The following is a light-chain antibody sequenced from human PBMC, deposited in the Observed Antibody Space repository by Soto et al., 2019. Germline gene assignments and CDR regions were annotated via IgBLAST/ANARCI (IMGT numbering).Light chain of an antibody. CDR3: QQYNNWPIT. Sequence: EIVLPQSPGTLSLSPGERATLSCRASQSVSSSYLAWYQQKPGQAPRLLIYGASSRATGIPDRFSGSGSATEFTLTISSLQSEDFAVYYCQQYNNWPITFGQGTRLEIK. CDR2: GAS. J-gene: IGKJ5*01. CDR1: QSVSSSY. V-gene: IGKV3-20*01.